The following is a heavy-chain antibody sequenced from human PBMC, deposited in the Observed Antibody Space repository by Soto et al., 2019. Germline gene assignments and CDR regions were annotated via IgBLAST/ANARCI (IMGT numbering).Heavy chain of an antibody. V-gene: IGHV4-39*01. CDR2: IYYSGST. CDR3: ARPGGYKRGYGMDV. J-gene: IGHJ6*02. D-gene: IGHD5-12*01. CDR1: GGSISSSSYY. Sequence: XSTLSLSCTVSGGSISSSSYYWGWIRQPPGKGLEWIGSIYYSGSTYYNPSLKSRVTISVDTSKNQFSLKLSSVTAADTAVYYCARPGGYKRGYGMDVWGQGTTVTVSS.